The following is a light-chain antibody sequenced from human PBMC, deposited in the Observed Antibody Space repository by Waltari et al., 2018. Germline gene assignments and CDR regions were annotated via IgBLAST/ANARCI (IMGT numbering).Light chain of an antibody. CDR3: QQYDISPLT. V-gene: IGKV3-20*01. CDR1: QTIRTTY. J-gene: IGKJ4*01. CDR2: DTF. Sequence: EIVLTQSPGTLSLSPGAGATLSCRTSQTIRTTYLAWYQQKPGQAPTLLIYDTFTRATGIPDRFTGSGSGTHFSLTISSLEPEDFATYYCQQYDISPLTFGGGTKVEIK.